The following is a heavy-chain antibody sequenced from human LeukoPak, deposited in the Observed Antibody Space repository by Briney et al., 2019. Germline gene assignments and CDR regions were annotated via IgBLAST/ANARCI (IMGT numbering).Heavy chain of an antibody. CDR1: GFTFSSYS. Sequence: NSGGSLRLSCAASGFTFSSYSMNWVRQAPGKGLEWVSSISSSSSYIYYADSVKGRFTISRDNAKNSLYLQMNSLRAEDTAVYYCARYYGDYGLEFDPWGQGTLVTVSS. CDR3: ARYYGDYGLEFDP. V-gene: IGHV3-21*01. D-gene: IGHD4-17*01. CDR2: ISSSSSYI. J-gene: IGHJ5*02.